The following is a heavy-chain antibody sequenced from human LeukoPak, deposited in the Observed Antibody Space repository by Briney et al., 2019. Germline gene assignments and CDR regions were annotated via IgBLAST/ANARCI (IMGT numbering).Heavy chain of an antibody. D-gene: IGHD5-24*01. CDR1: GFTFSRYW. CDR3: ARERDEGFDY. CDR2: IKQDGSKK. V-gene: IGHV3-7*01. Sequence: GGSLRLSCAASGFTFSRYWMTWVRQAPGKGLEWVANIKQDGSKKNYVDSVKGRFTISRDNARNSLYLQMNSLKAEDTAVYYCARERDEGFDYWGQGTLVTVSS. J-gene: IGHJ4*02.